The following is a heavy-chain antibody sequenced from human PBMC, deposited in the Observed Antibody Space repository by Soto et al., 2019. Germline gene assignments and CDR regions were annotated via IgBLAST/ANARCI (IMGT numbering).Heavy chain of an antibody. Sequence: SETLSLTCAVYGGSFSGYYWSWIRQPPGKGLEWIGEINHSGSTNYNPSLKSRVTISVDTSKNQFFLKLSSVTAADTAAYYCARGVRITFGGVIAPNWFDPWGQGTLVTVSS. D-gene: IGHD3-16*02. CDR1: GGSFSGYY. CDR3: ARGVRITFGGVIAPNWFDP. J-gene: IGHJ5*02. V-gene: IGHV4-34*01. CDR2: INHSGST.